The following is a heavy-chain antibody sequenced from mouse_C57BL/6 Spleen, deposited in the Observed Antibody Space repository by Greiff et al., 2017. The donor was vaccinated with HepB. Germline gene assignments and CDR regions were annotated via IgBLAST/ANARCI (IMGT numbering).Heavy chain of an antibody. CDR2: INPVSGGT. J-gene: IGHJ1*03. Sequence: VQLQESGAELVRPGTSVKVSCKASGYAFTNYLIEWVKQRPGQGLEWIGVINPVSGGTNYNEKFKGKATLTADKSSSTAYIQLSSLTSEDSAVYVCARKDTTVPWGYFDVWGTGTTVTVSS. D-gene: IGHD1-1*01. CDR1: GYAFTNYL. V-gene: IGHV1-54*01. CDR3: ARKDTTVPWGYFDV.